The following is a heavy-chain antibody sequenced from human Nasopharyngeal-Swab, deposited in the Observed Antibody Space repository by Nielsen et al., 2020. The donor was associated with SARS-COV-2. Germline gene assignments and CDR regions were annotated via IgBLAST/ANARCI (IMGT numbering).Heavy chain of an antibody. CDR1: GDSVSSNSAA. Sequence: SQTLSLTCAISGDSVSSNSAAWNWIRQSPSRGLEWLGRTYYRSKWYNDYAVSVKSRITINPDTSKNQFSLQLNSVTPEDTAVYYCARGGTVAPYYYDSSGYYSDYYYGMDVWGQGTTVTVSS. J-gene: IGHJ6*02. D-gene: IGHD3-22*01. CDR3: ARGGTVAPYYYDSSGYYSDYYYGMDV. CDR2: TYYRSKWYN. V-gene: IGHV6-1*01.